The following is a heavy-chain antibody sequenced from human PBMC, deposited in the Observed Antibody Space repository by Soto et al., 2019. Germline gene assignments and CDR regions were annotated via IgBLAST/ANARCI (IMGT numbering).Heavy chain of an antibody. D-gene: IGHD5-12*01. V-gene: IGHV3-23*01. CDR3: AKDRGYSGYGSIFDY. Sequence: EVQLLESGGGLVQPGGSLRLSCAVSGLTFSSYAMSWVRQAPGKGLEWVSVISGSGGSTDYADSVKGRFTISRDNSKNTLYLQMNSLRAEDTAVYHCAKDRGYSGYGSIFDYWCQGTLVTVSS. CDR2: ISGSGGST. CDR1: GLTFSSYA. J-gene: IGHJ4*02.